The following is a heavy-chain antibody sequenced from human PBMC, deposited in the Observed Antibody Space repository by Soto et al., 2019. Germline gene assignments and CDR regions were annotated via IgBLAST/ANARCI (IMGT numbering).Heavy chain of an antibody. Sequence: EVQLSESGGDLRQPGGSLRLSCAASGFTFTNYAMTWVRQTPGKGLEWVSGISASGGLKYYADSVQGRFTVSRDNSKNTLYLQMNSLTAEDTAVYYCAKGGATYGLLTHDYWGQGTLVTVSS. J-gene: IGHJ4*02. CDR3: AKGGATYGLLTHDY. D-gene: IGHD3-9*01. CDR1: GFTFTNYA. CDR2: ISASGGLK. V-gene: IGHV3-23*01.